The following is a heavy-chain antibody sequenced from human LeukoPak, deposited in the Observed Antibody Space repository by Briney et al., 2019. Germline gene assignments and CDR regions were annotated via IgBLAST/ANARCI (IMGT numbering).Heavy chain of an antibody. D-gene: IGHD1-7*01. CDR1: GGAISDYY. J-gene: IGHJ4*02. V-gene: IGHV4-59*01. CDR3: AGYNWNWGNLDY. CDR2: IYYLGST. Sequence: SETLSLTCTVSGGAISDYYWRWIRQPPGKGLEWIGYIYYLGSTNYNPSLKSRVTISVDTSKNQFSLKLSSVTAADTALYYCAGYNWNWGNLDYWGQGTLVTVSS.